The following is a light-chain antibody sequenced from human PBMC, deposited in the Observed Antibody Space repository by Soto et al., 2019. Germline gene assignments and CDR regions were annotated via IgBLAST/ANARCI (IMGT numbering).Light chain of an antibody. J-gene: IGKJ5*01. CDR1: QSAGNF. CDR2: GAS. CDR3: QQYNNWPIT. V-gene: IGKV3-15*01. Sequence: EIVMTQSPATLSVSPGETASLSCRASQSAGNFLAWYQQKPGQAPRLLIYGASTRATGISARFSGSGSGTDFTLTISSLQSEDFAVYYCQQYNNWPITFGQGTRLEIK.